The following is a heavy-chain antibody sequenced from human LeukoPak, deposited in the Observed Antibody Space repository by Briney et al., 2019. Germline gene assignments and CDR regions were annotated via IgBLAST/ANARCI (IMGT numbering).Heavy chain of an antibody. Sequence: PSETLSLTCTVSGDSMRSDSYFWSCLRQPAGQGLEWIGRSYSSGNTYYNPSLESRVTISLDTPRNQFSLKVSSVTAADTAVYYCATARADYGDYNSFYYMDVWGKGTMVTVSS. CDR3: ATARADYGDYNSFYYMDV. CDR1: GDSMRSDSYF. D-gene: IGHD4-17*01. CDR2: SYSSGNT. V-gene: IGHV4-61*02. J-gene: IGHJ6*03.